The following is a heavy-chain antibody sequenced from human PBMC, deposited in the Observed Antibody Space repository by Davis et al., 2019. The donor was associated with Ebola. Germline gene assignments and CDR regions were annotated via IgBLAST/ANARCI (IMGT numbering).Heavy chain of an antibody. J-gene: IGHJ4*02. V-gene: IGHV5-51*01. D-gene: IGHD1-1*01. CDR3: ARTTGIGMSY. Sequence: GASLKISCTGSGYSFTSYWIAWVRQVPGKGLEWVGLIYPGDSDTRYSPSFQGHVTISVDKSIDTAYLQWSSLKASDTATYYCARTTGIGMSYWGQGTLVTVSS. CDR2: IYPGDSDT. CDR1: GYSFTSYW.